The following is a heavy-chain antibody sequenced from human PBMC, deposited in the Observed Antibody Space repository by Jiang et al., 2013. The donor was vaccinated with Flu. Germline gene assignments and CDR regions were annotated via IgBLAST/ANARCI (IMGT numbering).Heavy chain of an antibody. V-gene: IGHV3-30-3*01. CDR3: ARDKNPYSGSHLIGY. CDR2: ISYDGSNK. D-gene: IGHD1-26*01. CDR1: GFTFSSYA. Sequence: AASGFTFSSYAMHWVRQAPGKGLEWVAVISYDGSNKYYADSVKGRFTISRDNSKNTLYLQMNSLRAEDTAVYYCARDKNPYSGSHLIGYWGQGTLVTVSS. J-gene: IGHJ4*02.